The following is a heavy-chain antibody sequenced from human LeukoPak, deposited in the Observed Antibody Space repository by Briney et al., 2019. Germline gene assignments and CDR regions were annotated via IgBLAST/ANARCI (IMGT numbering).Heavy chain of an antibody. D-gene: IGHD3-22*01. V-gene: IGHV3-74*01. CDR3: ARVGYYDSSGGYMDV. Sequence: PGGSLRLSCAASGFTFSSYWMHWVRQAPGKGLVWVSRINSDGSSTSYADSVKGRFTISRDNAKNSLYLQMNSLRAEDTAVYYCARVGYYDSSGGYMDVWGKGTTVTVSS. CDR2: INSDGSST. CDR1: GFTFSSYW. J-gene: IGHJ6*03.